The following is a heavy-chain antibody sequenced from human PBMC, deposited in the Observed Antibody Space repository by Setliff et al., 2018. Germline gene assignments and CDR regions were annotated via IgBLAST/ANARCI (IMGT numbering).Heavy chain of an antibody. D-gene: IGHD2-2*01. J-gene: IGHJ6*03. CDR3: ARSSISCYSACNYNYMDV. Sequence: ASVKVSCKASGYTFTTYAMNWVRQAPGQGPEWMGWINTNSGNPTYAQGFTGRFVFTLDTSVSTASLQISSLNAEDTAIYYCARSSISCYSACNYNYMDVWGKGTTVTVSS. CDR1: GYTFTTYA. CDR2: INTNSGNP. V-gene: IGHV7-4-1*02.